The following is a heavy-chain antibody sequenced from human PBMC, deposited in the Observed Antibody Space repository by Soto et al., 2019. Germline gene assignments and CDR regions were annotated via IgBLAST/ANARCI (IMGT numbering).Heavy chain of an antibody. Sequence: SETLSLTCTVSGGSISSYYWSWIRRPPGKGLEWIGYIYYSGSTYYNPSLKSRVTISVDTSKNQFSLKLSSVTAADTAVYYCARGTAMVTRVLDYWGQGTLVTVSS. D-gene: IGHD5-18*01. V-gene: IGHV4-59*12. CDR3: ARGTAMVTRVLDY. CDR1: GGSISSYY. CDR2: IYYSGST. J-gene: IGHJ4*02.